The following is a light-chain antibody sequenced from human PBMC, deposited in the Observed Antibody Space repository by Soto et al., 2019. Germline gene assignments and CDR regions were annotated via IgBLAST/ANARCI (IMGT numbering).Light chain of an antibody. CDR2: EVN. J-gene: IGLJ1*01. CDR3: CSSGGSPSSV. V-gene: IGLV2-23*02. Sequence: QSALTQPASVSGSPGQSITISCTGTSSNVGSYKLVSWYQQHPGKAPKLMIFEVNKRPSGVSNRFSGSKSGNTASLTISGLKVEDEADYYCCSSGGSPSSVLATGTKVTVL. CDR1: SSNVGSYKL.